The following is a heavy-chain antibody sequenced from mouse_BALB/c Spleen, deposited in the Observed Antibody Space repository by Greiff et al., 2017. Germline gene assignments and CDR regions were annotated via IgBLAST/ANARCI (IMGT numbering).Heavy chain of an antibody. CDR2: INPSTGYT. Sequence: QVQLQQSGAELAKPGASVKMSCKASGYTFTSYWMHWVQQRPGQGLEWIGYINPSTGYTEYNQKFKDKATLTADKSSSTAYMQLSSLTSEDSAVYYCARSGGLRRHYYAMDYWGQGTSVTVSA. J-gene: IGHJ4*01. CDR3: ARSGGLRRHYYAMDY. V-gene: IGHV1-7*01. D-gene: IGHD2-4*01. CDR1: GYTFTSYW.